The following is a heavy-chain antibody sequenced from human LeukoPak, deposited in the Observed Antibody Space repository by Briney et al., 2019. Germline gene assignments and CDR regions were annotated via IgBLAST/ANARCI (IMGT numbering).Heavy chain of an antibody. D-gene: IGHD1-14*01. V-gene: IGHV3-30*02. J-gene: IGHJ6*03. CDR1: GLTFSSYG. CDR2: IRYDGSNK. Sequence: PGGSLRLSCAASGLTFSSYGMHWVRQAPGKGLEWLAFIRYDGSNKYYADSMKGRFTISRDNSKNTLYLQMSSLRAEDTAVYYCAKEGVPADPEVSDYYMDVWGKGTTVTVSS. CDR3: AKEGVPADPEVSDYYMDV.